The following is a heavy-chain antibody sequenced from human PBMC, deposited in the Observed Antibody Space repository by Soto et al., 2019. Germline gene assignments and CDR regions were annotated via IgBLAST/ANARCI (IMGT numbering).Heavy chain of an antibody. Sequence: PGGSRRRSCAASGFTFSGYSMHWVRQAPGKGLEWMAVIIFDGTKKYYADSVKGRFTISRDNSKNILYLEMNSLRPDDTAVYYCVGRVGSPLRYRGQGALVTVSS. CDR3: VGRVGSPLRY. D-gene: IGHD3-10*01. V-gene: IGHV3-30*04. CDR1: GFTFSGYS. CDR2: IIFDGTKK. J-gene: IGHJ4*02.